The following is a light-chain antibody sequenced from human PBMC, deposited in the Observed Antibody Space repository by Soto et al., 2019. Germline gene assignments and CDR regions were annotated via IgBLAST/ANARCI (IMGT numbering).Light chain of an antibody. J-gene: IGLJ2*01. Sequence: QSALTQPASVSGSPGRSITISCTGTSSDVGGYNYVSWYQQHPGKVPKLMIYDVTSRPSGVSYRFSGSKSGNTASLTISGLQAEDEADYYCSSYTTSRTLVFGGGTKVTVL. CDR1: SSDVGGYNY. CDR3: SSYTTSRTLV. V-gene: IGLV2-14*03. CDR2: DVT.